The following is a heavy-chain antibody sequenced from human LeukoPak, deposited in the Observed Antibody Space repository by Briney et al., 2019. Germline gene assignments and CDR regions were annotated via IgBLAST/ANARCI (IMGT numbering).Heavy chain of an antibody. Sequence: KSSETLSLTCIVSGGSISSSYYYWGWIRQPPGKGLEWIGSIYYSGNTYYNPSLKSRVTISVDTSKNQFSLKLSSVTAADTAVYYCARDGRMVRGGGEARYGMDVWGQGTTVTVSS. CDR1: GGSISSSYYY. CDR3: ARDGRMVRGGGEARYGMDV. D-gene: IGHD3-10*01. CDR2: IYYSGNT. J-gene: IGHJ6*02. V-gene: IGHV4-39*07.